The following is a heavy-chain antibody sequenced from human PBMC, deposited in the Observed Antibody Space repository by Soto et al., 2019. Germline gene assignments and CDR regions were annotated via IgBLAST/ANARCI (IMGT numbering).Heavy chain of an antibody. V-gene: IGHV1-8*01. CDR2: MNPNSGNT. Sequence: QVQLVQSGAEVKKPGASVKVSCKASGYTFTSYDINWVRQATGQGLEWMGWMNPNSGNTGYAQKFQGRVTMTRNTSMSTAYMELSSLSSEDTAGYYCARERSAGTGWFDPWGQGTLVTVSS. J-gene: IGHJ5*02. CDR3: ARERSAGTGWFDP. D-gene: IGHD6-13*01. CDR1: GYTFTSYD.